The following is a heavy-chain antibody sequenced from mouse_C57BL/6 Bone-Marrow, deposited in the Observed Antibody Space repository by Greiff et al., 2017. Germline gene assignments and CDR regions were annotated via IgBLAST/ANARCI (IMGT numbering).Heavy chain of an antibody. V-gene: IGHV1-81*01. J-gene: IGHJ4*01. CDR2: IYPRSGNT. Sequence: QVQLQESGAELARPGASVKLSCKASGYTFTSYGISWVKQRTGQGLEWIGEIYPRSGNTYYNEKFKGKATLTADKSSSTAYMELRSLTSEDSAVYFCARPTPYAMDYWGQGTSVTVSS. CDR3: ARPTPYAMDY. CDR1: GYTFTSYG.